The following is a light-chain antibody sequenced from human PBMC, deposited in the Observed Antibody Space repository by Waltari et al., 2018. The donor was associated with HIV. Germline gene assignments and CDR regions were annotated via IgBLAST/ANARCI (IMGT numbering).Light chain of an antibody. CDR2: WAS. V-gene: IGKV4-1*01. CDR1: RSVLYTSNNKNY. CDR3: QQYYSIPRT. J-gene: IGKJ1*01. Sequence: DIVMTQSPDSLAVSLGERATINCKSSRSVLYTSNNKNYLAWYQHKPGQPPKLLIYWASTRQSGVPDRFSGSGSGTDFTLAINNLQAEDVAVYYCQQYYSIPRTFGQGTMVEIK.